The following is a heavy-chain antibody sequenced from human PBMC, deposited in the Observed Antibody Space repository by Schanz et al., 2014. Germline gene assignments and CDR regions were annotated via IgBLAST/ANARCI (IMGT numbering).Heavy chain of an antibody. CDR3: ARGGFGEVSYFDY. D-gene: IGHD3-10*01. CDR1: EFTFSTDA. CDR2: IKRDGSEK. V-gene: IGHV3-7*02. Sequence: VRLVESGGGVVQPGRSLRLSCAASEFTFSTDAMSWVRQAPGKGLEWVANIKRDGSEKNYLDSVKGRFTISRDNAKISLYLQMNSLRPEDAAVYYCARGGFGEVSYFDYWGQGTLVTVSS. J-gene: IGHJ4*02.